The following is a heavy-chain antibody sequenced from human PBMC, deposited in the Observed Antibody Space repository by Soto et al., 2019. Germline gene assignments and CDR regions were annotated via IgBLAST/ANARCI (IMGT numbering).Heavy chain of an antibody. D-gene: IGHD3-3*01. J-gene: IGHJ6*02. Sequence: ASVKVSCKASGYTFTSYYMHWVRQAPGQGLEWMGIINPSGGSTSYAQKFQGRVTMTRDTSTSTVYMELSSLRSEDTAVYYCARAVPSNYDFWTRYYYYYYGMDVWGQGTTVTVSS. CDR3: ARAVPSNYDFWTRYYYYYYGMDV. V-gene: IGHV1-46*01. CDR2: INPSGGST. CDR1: GYTFTSYY.